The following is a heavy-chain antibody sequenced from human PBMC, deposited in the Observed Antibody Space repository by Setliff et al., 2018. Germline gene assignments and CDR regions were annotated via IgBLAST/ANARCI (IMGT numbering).Heavy chain of an antibody. Sequence: SETLSLTCSVSGGSISSYFWNWVRQPAGKGLEWIGRIYSNENTNYNPSLKSRVTISEDASKNQLSLRLISVTAADTAVYYCARPHGGDYAFDIWGQGTMVTVSS. CDR1: GGSISSYF. CDR3: ARPHGGDYAFDI. V-gene: IGHV4-4*07. CDR2: IYSNENT. J-gene: IGHJ3*02. D-gene: IGHD2-21*01.